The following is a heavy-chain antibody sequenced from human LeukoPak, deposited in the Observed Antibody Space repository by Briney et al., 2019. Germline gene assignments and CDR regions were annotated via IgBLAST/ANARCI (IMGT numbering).Heavy chain of an antibody. CDR3: AKGPWGGSDY. CDR1: GFTFSNYA. Sequence: TGGSLRLSCAASGFTFSNYAMSWVRQAPGKGLEWVSTISGSGDSTYYADSVKGRFTISRDNSKNTLYLQMNSLRVEDTAVYYCAKGPWGGSDYWGQGTLVTVSS. J-gene: IGHJ4*02. CDR2: ISGSGDST. D-gene: IGHD3-3*01. V-gene: IGHV3-23*01.